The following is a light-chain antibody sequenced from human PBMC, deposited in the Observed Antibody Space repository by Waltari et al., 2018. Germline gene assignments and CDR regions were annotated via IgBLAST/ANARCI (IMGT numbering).Light chain of an antibody. CDR3: QQRSKWPLT. Sequence: EIVLTQSPATLSLSPGVRATLSCRASQSVRSYLAWYQQKPGQPPRLLISNASNRATGIPARFSGSGSGTDFTLTISSLEPEDFAVYYCQQRSKWPLTFGGGTKVEIK. V-gene: IGKV3-11*01. CDR1: QSVRSY. J-gene: IGKJ4*01. CDR2: NAS.